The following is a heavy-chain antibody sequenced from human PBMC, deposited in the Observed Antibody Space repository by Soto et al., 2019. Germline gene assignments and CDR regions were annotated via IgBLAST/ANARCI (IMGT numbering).Heavy chain of an antibody. V-gene: IGHV4-31*03. Sequence: QVQLQESGPGLVKPSQTLSLTCTVSSGSISSNGYYWSWIRQRPGQGLEWIGYIYYSGSIFYNPPFKSRIPISVDTSKKQFSLKLSSVTASDTAVYYCARFSVDTRSFDYWGQGTLVTVSS. CDR1: SGSISSNGYY. J-gene: IGHJ4*02. CDR2: IYYSGSI. CDR3: ARFSVDTRSFDY. D-gene: IGHD2-2*02.